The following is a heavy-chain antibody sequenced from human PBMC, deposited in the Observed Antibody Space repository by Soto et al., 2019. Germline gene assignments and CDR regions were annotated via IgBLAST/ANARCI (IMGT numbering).Heavy chain of an antibody. V-gene: IGHV4-4*02. CDR3: ARSFGWYAIDY. D-gene: IGHD6-19*01. CDR1: GGPISSGDF. J-gene: IGHJ4*01. CDR2: ISHSGTV. Sequence: QVLLQESGPGLVQPSGTLSLYCAVSGGPISSGDFWGGVRQPPGKGLEWLGDISHSGTVNYNPSLKSRVTISMDKSKSQFSRKLNSVTAADTTVYYCARSFGWYAIDYWGHGILVIVSS.